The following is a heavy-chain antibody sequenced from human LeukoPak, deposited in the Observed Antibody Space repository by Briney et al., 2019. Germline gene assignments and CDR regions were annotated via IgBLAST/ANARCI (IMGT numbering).Heavy chain of an antibody. Sequence: GGSLRLSCAASGFTFSSYWMHWVRQAPGKGLVWVSRINSDGSSTNYADSVKGRFTIPRDNAKNTLHLQMNSLRAEDTAVYYCARGARGSGTASDYWGQGTLVTVSS. J-gene: IGHJ4*02. V-gene: IGHV3-74*01. CDR3: ARGARGSGTASDY. D-gene: IGHD3-10*01. CDR1: GFTFSSYW. CDR2: INSDGSST.